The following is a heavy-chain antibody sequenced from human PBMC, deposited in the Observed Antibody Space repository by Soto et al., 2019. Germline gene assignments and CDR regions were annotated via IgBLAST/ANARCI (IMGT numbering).Heavy chain of an antibody. J-gene: IGHJ2*01. CDR1: GSTFSSYT. CDR2: IIPIFGTA. V-gene: IGHV1-69*12. CDR3: ARGNHRWLQLWYFDL. Sequence: QVQLVQSGAEVKKPGSSVTVSCKASGSTFSSYTISWVRQAPGQGLEWMGGIIPIFGTANYAQKFQGRVTITADESTSTAYMELSSLRSEDTAVYYCARGNHRWLQLWYFDLWGRGTLVTVSS. D-gene: IGHD5-12*01.